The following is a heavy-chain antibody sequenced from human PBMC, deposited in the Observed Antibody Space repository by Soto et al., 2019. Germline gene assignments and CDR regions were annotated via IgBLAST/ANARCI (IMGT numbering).Heavy chain of an antibody. CDR3: ADQDIVVVVAAAQNFSSPSYYSTDV. D-gene: IGHD2-15*01. V-gene: IGHV3-23*01. CDR2: ISDSGGST. CDR1: GFTFSSYA. Sequence: PGGSLRLSCAASGFTFSSYAMSWVRQAPGKGLEWVSAISDSGGSTYYADSVKGRFTISRDNSKNTLYLQMNSLRAGDTAVYYCADQDIVVVVAAAQNFSSPSYYSTDVWGKRPTVTLSS. J-gene: IGHJ6*03.